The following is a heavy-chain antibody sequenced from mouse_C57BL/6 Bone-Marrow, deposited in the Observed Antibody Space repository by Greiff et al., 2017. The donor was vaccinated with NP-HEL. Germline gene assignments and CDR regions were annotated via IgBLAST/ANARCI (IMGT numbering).Heavy chain of an antibody. V-gene: IGHV1-81*01. CDR3: ARAGLRPYYFDY. CDR2: IYPRSGNT. CDR1: GYTFTSYG. D-gene: IGHD2-4*01. J-gene: IGHJ2*01. Sequence: QVQLQQSGAELARPGASVKLSCKASGYTFTSYGISWVKQRTGQGLEWIGEIYPRSGNTYYNEKFKGKATLTADKSSSTAYMGLRSLTSEDSAVYFCARAGLRPYYFDYWGQGTTLTVSS.